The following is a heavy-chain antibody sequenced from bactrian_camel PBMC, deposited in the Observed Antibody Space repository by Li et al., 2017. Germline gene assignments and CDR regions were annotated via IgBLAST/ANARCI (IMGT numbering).Heavy chain of an antibody. CDR3: VRDYGNYDWTLGS. Sequence: HVQLVESGGGLVQPGGSLALSCTASGFAFSGYWMYWVRQTPAKGLEWVSGVASNGGSTEYADSIVGRFTISRDNAKTTVHLQMNSLKPEDTALYYCVRDYGNYDWTLGSWGQGTQVTVS. CDR2: VASNGGST. V-gene: IGHV3S1*01. D-gene: IGHD4*01. J-gene: IGHJ4*01. CDR1: GFAFSGYW.